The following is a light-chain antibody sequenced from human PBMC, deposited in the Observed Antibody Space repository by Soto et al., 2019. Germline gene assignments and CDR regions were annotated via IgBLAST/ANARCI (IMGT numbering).Light chain of an antibody. CDR1: SSNIGAGYD. CDR3: QSYDSSLSGGV. Sequence: QSVLTQPPSVSGAPGQRVTISCTGSSSNIGAGYDVHWYQQLPGTAPKLLIYGNSNRPSGVPDRFSGSKSGTSGSLAITGLQAEDEADYYCQSYDSSLSGGVFGGGTKVTVL. CDR2: GNS. V-gene: IGLV1-40*01. J-gene: IGLJ3*02.